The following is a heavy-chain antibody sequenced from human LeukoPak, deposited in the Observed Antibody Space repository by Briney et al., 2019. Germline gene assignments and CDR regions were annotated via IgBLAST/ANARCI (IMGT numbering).Heavy chain of an antibody. CDR3: ARDDWNYKFTIHSYYYGMDV. CDR2: INAGNGNT. V-gene: IGHV1-3*01. Sequence: GASVKVSCKAAGYTFTSYAMHWVRQAPGQRLEWMGWINAGNGNTRYSQKLQGRVTITRDTSANTVYMELSSLRSGDTAVYYCARDDWNYKFTIHSYYYGMDVWGQGPTVIVSS. CDR1: GYTFTSYA. J-gene: IGHJ6*02. D-gene: IGHD1-7*01.